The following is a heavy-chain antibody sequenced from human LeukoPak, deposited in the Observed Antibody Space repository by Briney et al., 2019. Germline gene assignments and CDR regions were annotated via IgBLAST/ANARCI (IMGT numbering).Heavy chain of an antibody. D-gene: IGHD3-22*01. Sequence: GGSLRLSCAASGFTFSSYGMSWVRQAPGKGLEWVSAISGSGGSTYYADSVKGRFTISRDNSKNTLYLQMNSLRAEDTAVYYCAKDLRRVVVITLDYWGQGTLVTVSS. CDR3: AKDLRRVVVITLDY. J-gene: IGHJ4*02. CDR2: ISGSGGST. CDR1: GFTFSSYG. V-gene: IGHV3-23*01.